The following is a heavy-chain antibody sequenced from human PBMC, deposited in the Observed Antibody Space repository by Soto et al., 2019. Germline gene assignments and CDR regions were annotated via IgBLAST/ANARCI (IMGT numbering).Heavy chain of an antibody. CDR2: INHSGST. D-gene: IGHD2-8*01. J-gene: IGHJ6*02. V-gene: IGHV4-34*01. CDR3: ARGPGMGPYYYGMDV. CDR1: GGSFSGYY. Sequence: QVQLQQWGAGLLKPSETLSLTCAVYGGSFSGYYWSWIRQPPGKGLEWIGEINHSGSTNYNPSLKSRVTVSVDTSKNQFSLKLSSVTAADTAVYYCARGPGMGPYYYGMDVWGQGTTVTVSS.